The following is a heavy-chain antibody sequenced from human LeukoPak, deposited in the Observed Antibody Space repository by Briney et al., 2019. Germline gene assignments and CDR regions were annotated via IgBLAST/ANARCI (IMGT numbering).Heavy chain of an antibody. V-gene: IGHV3-48*02. CDR2: ISTGSSTT. Sequence: PRGSLRLSCAASEFAFSTYNMNWVRQAPGKGLEWVSYISTGSSTTYYADSVKGRFTISRDNVENSLYLQMNSLRDEDTAVYYCARVAAGYSVNYFDYWGQGTLVTVSS. CDR1: EFAFSTYN. CDR3: ARVAAGYSVNYFDY. D-gene: IGHD4-23*01. J-gene: IGHJ4*02.